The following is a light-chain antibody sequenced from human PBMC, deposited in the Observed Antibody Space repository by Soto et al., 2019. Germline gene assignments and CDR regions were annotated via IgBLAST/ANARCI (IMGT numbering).Light chain of an antibody. CDR2: GAS. V-gene: IGKV3-20*01. CDR1: QSITNN. CDR3: QQYGSSTIT. J-gene: IGKJ5*01. Sequence: EIVMTQSPGTLSVSPGERATLSCRASQSITNNLAWYQQKVGQAPRLLIYGASTRATGIPARFSGSGSGTDFTLTISRLEPEDFAVYYCQQYGSSTITFGQGTRLEIK.